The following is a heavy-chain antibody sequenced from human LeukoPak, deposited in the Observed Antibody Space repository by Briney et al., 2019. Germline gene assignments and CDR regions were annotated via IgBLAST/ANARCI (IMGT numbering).Heavy chain of an antibody. CDR1: GFTFSSYS. J-gene: IGHJ4*02. D-gene: IGHD5-12*01. CDR3: ASFGYSGSDSGFPHDY. CDR2: ISSSSSYI. V-gene: IGHV3-21*01. Sequence: GGSLRLSCAASGFTFSSYSMNWVRQAPGKGLEWVSSISSSSSYIYYADSVKGRFTISRDNAKNSLYLQMNSLRAEDTAVYYCASFGYSGSDSGFPHDYWGQGTLVTVSS.